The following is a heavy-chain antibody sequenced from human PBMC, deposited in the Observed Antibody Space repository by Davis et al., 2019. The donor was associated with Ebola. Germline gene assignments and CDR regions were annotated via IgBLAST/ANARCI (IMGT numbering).Heavy chain of an antibody. CDR1: GGSISSYY. D-gene: IGHD1-1*01. CDR2: IYYSGST. CDR3: ARRAGASRTNRPEWFDP. V-gene: IGHV4-59*08. J-gene: IGHJ5*02. Sequence: SETLSLTCTVSGGSISSYYWSWIRQPPGKGLEWIGYIYYSGSTNYNPSLKSRVTISVDTSKNQFSLKLSSVTAADTAVYYCARRAGASRTNRPEWFDPWGQGTLVTVS.